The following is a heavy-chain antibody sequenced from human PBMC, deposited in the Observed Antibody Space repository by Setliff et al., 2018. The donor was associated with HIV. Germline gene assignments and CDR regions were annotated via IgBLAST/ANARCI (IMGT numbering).Heavy chain of an antibody. CDR2: IDTSDSYT. CDR1: GYSFTNYW. J-gene: IGHJ6*03. CDR3: ARTSVTDYYYMDV. Sequence: PGESLKISCKGSGYSFTNYWITWVRQMPGKGLEWTGRIDTSDSYTNYSPSLQGRVTFSVDKSIDTAYLHWGSLRASDAGMYYCARTSVTDYYYMDVWG. V-gene: IGHV5-10-1*01.